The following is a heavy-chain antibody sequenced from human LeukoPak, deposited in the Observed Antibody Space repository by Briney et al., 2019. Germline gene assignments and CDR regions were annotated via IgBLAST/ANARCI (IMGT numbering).Heavy chain of an antibody. Sequence: SETLSLTCAVHGGSFSGYSWHWIRQSPGKGLEWIGEINRSGITNYNESLKSRVTMSVDTSKIQFSLRLNSVTAADTAVYYCARMPKHITILGVVAITPVWGQGTLVSVSS. D-gene: IGHD3-3*01. J-gene: IGHJ4*02. CDR1: GGSFSGYS. CDR3: ARMPKHITILGVVAITPV. CDR2: INRSGIT. V-gene: IGHV4-34*01.